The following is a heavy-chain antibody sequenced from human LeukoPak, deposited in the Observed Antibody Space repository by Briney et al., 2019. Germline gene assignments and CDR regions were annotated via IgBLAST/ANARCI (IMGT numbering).Heavy chain of an antibody. Sequence: SETLPLTCTVSGGSFSSSSYFWGWIRQPPGKGLEWIGNIYYSGSTYYNPSLKSRVTISLGTSKNQFSLKLSSVTAADTAVYYCAREVIQLWPYFDYWGHGTLVTVSS. V-gene: IGHV4-39*07. D-gene: IGHD5-18*01. J-gene: IGHJ4*01. CDR2: IYYSGST. CDR1: GGSFSSSSYF. CDR3: AREVIQLWPYFDY.